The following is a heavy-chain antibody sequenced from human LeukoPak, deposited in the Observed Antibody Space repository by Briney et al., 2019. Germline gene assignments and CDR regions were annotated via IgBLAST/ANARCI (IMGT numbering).Heavy chain of an antibody. D-gene: IGHD5-12*01. Sequence: GGSLRLSCAASGLTFSNYWMSWVRQAPGKGLEWVANVVQDGSDRYYVDSVKGRFTISRDNSKNTLYLQMNSLRAEDTAVYYCAKVRDIVATVGAFDIWGQGTMVTVSS. V-gene: IGHV3-7*03. CDR3: AKVRDIVATVGAFDI. CDR1: GLTFSNYW. J-gene: IGHJ3*02. CDR2: VVQDGSDR.